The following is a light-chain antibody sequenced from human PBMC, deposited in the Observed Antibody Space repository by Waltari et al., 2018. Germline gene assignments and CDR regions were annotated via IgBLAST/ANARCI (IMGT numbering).Light chain of an antibody. V-gene: IGKV2-28*01. CDR2: LGS. CDR3: QQYYGSPPWT. Sequence: DIVMTQSPLSLPVTPGEPASIPCRSSQSLLHSNGYNYLDWYLQKPGQSPQLLIYLGSNRASGVPDRFSGSGSGTDFTLKISRVEAEDVGVYYCQQYYGSPPWTFGQGTKVEIK. CDR1: QSLLHSNGYNY. J-gene: IGKJ1*01.